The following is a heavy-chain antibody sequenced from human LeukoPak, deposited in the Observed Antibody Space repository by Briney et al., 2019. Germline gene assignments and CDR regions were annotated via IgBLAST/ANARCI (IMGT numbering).Heavy chain of an antibody. CDR3: AIWRLITTTIIDSRYYYYGMDV. CDR2: IIPILGIA. D-gene: IGHD3-22*01. CDR1: GGTFSSYA. J-gene: IGHJ6*02. Sequence: ASVKVSCKASGGTFSSYAISWVRQAPGQGLEWMGRIIPILGIANYAQKFQGRVTITADKSTSTAYMELSSLRSDDTAVYYCAIWRLITTTIIDSRYYYYGMDVWGQGTTVTVSS. V-gene: IGHV1-69*04.